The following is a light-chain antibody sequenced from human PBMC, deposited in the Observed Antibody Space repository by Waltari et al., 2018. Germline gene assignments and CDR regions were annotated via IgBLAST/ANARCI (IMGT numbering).Light chain of an antibody. J-gene: IGKJ4*01. CDR3: QQVIVYPLT. Sequence: DIQLTKPPSFLYASVGDRVTIACRASQGISSHSAWYQQKPGTAPKLLIYPASTLQSGVPSRYGGSGSGTEVTLTISSLQPEHYATYYRQQVIVYPLTFGGGTKVDIK. CDR2: PAS. V-gene: IGKV1-9*01. CDR1: QGISSH.